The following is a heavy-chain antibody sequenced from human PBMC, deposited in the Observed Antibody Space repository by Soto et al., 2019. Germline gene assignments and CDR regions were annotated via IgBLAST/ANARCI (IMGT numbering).Heavy chain of an antibody. V-gene: IGHV4-61*01. J-gene: IGHJ4*02. CDR3: ARDFAYFDS. CDR2: VYHTGRT. D-gene: IGHD3-3*01. Sequence: PSDTLSLTCSVSFGSFKSGSDSWSCIRQPAGKGLEWIGYVYHTGRTSYTPSLKSRVSISMDTSKNQFSLNLDSVTAADTAVYFCARDFAYFDSWGQGTLVTVSS. CDR1: FGSFKSGSDS.